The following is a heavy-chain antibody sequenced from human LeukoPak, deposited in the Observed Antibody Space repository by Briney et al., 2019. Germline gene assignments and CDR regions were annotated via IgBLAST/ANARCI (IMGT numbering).Heavy chain of an antibody. V-gene: IGHV1-8*01. CDR1: GFTFTSYD. Sequence: ASVKVSCKASGFTFTSYDINWVRQASGQGLEWMGWMNPNNGNTGYAQKFQGRVTITRDTSISTAYMELRGLRSEDTAVYYCVRDGEGVAISVNYWFDPWGQGTLVTVSS. J-gene: IGHJ5*02. CDR2: MNPNNGNT. CDR3: VRDGEGVAISVNYWFDP. D-gene: IGHD3-10*01.